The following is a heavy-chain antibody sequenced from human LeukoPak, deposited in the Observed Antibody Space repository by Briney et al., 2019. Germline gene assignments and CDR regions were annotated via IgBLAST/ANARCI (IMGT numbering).Heavy chain of an antibody. CDR1: GYTLTSYG. CDR2: ISAYNGNT. D-gene: IGHD5-18*01. Sequence: GASVKVSRKASGYTLTSYGISWVRQAPAQGLEWMGWISAYNGNTNYAQKLQGRVTMTTDTSTSTAYMELRSLRSDDTAVYYCARVGLIQLWGNSNDYWGQGTLVTVSS. J-gene: IGHJ4*02. V-gene: IGHV1-18*01. CDR3: ARVGLIQLWGNSNDY.